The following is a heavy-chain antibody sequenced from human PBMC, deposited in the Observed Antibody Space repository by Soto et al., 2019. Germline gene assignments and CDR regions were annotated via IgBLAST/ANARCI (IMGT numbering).Heavy chain of an antibody. CDR3: VTYSYLLEASGDHDV. CDR1: GGSMRRSSYY. D-gene: IGHD1-26*01. V-gene: IGHV4-39*01. J-gene: IGHJ1*01. CDR2: ISYSGMT. Sequence: PSETLSLTCTVSGGSMRRSSYYWGWIRQTPGTGLEWIASISYSGMTYYRHSLKGRVAISLDRSQNQFSLRLHSMTAADTALYYCVTYSYLLEASGDHDVWGQGLEVTVS.